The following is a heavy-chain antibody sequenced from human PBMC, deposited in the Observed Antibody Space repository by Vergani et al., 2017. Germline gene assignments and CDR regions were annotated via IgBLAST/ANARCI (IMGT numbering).Heavy chain of an antibody. CDR2: IYNTGGT. V-gene: IGHV4-61*02. Sequence: QVQLKESGPGLVGPSETLSLTCTVSGGPFSGGSHYWSWIRQSAGKGLEWIGRIYNTGGTNYDPSLKTRVTMSVDTSKNQFSLKLASVTAADTAINYCARFSSGFVAWGPGTPVTVSS. CDR1: GGPFSGGSHY. D-gene: IGHD5-12*01. J-gene: IGHJ4*02. CDR3: ARFSSGFVA.